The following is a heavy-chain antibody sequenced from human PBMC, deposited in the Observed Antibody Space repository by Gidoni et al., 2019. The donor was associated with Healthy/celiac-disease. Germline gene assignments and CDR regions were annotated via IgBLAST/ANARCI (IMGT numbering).Heavy chain of an antibody. D-gene: IGHD4-17*01. CDR1: GGSISSYY. CDR2: IYYSGRT. V-gene: IGHV4-59*01. J-gene: IGHJ4*02. CDR3: ARGMTTVTYFDY. Sequence: QVQLQESGPGLVKPSETLSLTCTVSGGSISSYYWSWIRQPPGTGLEWIGYIYYSGRTNYNPSLKSRVTISVDTSKNQFSLKLSSVTAADTAVYYCARGMTTVTYFDYWGQGTLVTVSS.